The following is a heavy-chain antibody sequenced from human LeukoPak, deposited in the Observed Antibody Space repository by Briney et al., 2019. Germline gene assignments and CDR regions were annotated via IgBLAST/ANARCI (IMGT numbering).Heavy chain of an antibody. D-gene: IGHD3-10*01. V-gene: IGHV4-34*01. CDR3: AREDGSGSYSPNSDAFDI. CDR2: INHSGST. CDR1: VGSFSGYY. J-gene: IGHJ3*02. Sequence: PSETLSLTCAVYVGSFSGYYWSWIRQPPGKGLEWIGEINHSGSTNYNPSLKSRVTISVDTSKNQFSLKLSSVTAADTAVYYCAREDGSGSYSPNSDAFDIWGQGTMVTVSS.